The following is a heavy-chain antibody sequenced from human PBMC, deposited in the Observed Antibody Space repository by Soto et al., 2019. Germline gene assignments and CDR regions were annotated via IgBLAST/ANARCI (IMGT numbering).Heavy chain of an antibody. V-gene: IGHV3-48*02. CDR1: GFTFGSYT. D-gene: IGHD2-8*01. CDR3: ARAPNRALDY. Sequence: GGSLRLSCAASGFTFGSYTMHWVRQAPGKGLEWISYISSSSRTIYYADSVKGRFTISRDNAQSSLYLQMTSLRDEDTAVYYCARAPNRALDYWGQGTLVTVSS. J-gene: IGHJ4*02. CDR2: ISSSSRTI.